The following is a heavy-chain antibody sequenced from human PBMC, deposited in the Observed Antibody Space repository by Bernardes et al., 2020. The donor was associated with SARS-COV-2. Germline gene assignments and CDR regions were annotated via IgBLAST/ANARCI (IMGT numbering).Heavy chain of an antibody. V-gene: IGHV3-23*01. D-gene: IGHD6-19*01. Sequence: GSLRLSCAASGFVFSSYAMSWVRQAPGRGLEWVAGLSGTSGSIYYADSVRGRFTISRANSKNTLYLQMNSLGAEDTGVYFCAKEGTGLLASYLDYWGQGTPVTVSS. CDR2: LSGTSGSI. CDR1: GFVFSSYA. CDR3: AKEGTGLLASYLDY. J-gene: IGHJ4*02.